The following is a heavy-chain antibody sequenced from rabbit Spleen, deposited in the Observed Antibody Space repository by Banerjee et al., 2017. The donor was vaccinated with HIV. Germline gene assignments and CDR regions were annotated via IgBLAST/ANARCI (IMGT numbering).Heavy chain of an antibody. CDR2: IEVGSSGST. V-gene: IGHV1S40*01. CDR3: ARDAASSFSSYGMDL. Sequence: QSLEESGGDLVKPGASLTLTCTASGFSFSSGYDMCWVRQAPGKGLEWIACIEVGSSGSTYYASWAKGRFTISETSSTTVTLQVTRLTAADTAPYFCARDAASSFSSYGMDLWGPGTLVTVS. CDR1: GFSFSSGYD. D-gene: IGHD8-1*01. J-gene: IGHJ6*01.